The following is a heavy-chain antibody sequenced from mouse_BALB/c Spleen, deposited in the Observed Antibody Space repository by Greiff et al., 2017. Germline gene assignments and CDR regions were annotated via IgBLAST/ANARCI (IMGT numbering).Heavy chain of an antibody. CDR1: GYSITSDYA. CDR2: ISYSGST. J-gene: IGHJ3*01. V-gene: IGHV3-2*02. Sequence: VQLQQSGPGLVKPSQSLSLTCTVTGYSITSDYAWNWIRQFPGNKLEWMGYISYSGSTSYNPSLKSRISITRDTSKNQFFLQLNSVTTEDTATYYCARSLSTMITTWAYWGQGTLVTVSA. CDR3: ARSLSTMITTWAY. D-gene: IGHD2-4*01.